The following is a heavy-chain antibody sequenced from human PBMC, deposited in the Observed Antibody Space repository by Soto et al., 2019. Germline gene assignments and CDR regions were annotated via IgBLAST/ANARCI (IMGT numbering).Heavy chain of an antibody. Sequence: RCSVYGECLCRYYWRCTGQPPGKGLEYIAYMYHTGNAKYNPSLQSRVTLSVDTSKNQFSLRLASVTAADTAVYYCARDRTSSGYYFDYSLDYWGQGTRVT. D-gene: IGHD3-22*01. CDR2: MYHTGNA. J-gene: IGHJ4*02. CDR3: ARDRTSSGYYFDYSLDY. CDR1: GECLCRYY. V-gene: IGHV4-59*01.